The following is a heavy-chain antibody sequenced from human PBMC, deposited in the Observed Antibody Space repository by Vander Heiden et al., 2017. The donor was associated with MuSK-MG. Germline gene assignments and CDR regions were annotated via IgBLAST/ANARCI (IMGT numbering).Heavy chain of an antibody. V-gene: IGHV2-70*01. J-gene: IGHJ3*02. CDR1: RFSLSTSGMW. CDR2: IDWDDDK. D-gene: IGHD3-3*01. Sequence: VSLWESGAARVKPRQTVTLRGSFARFSLSTSGMWVTCTREPPGKALEWLALIDWDDDKYYSTSLKTRLTISKDTSKNQVVLTMTNMDPVDTATYYCARIGVSSDAFDIWGQGTMVTVSS. CDR3: ARIGVSSDAFDI.